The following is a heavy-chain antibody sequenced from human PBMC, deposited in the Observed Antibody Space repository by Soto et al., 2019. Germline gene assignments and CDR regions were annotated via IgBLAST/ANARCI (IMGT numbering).Heavy chain of an antibody. Sequence: QVQLQEAGPGLVKPSDTLSHTCAVSGYAISSSNWWGWIRQPPGKGLAWIGYIHYSGSTYSNPPPTRRLAMSVDTSKNEFSLTLLSVTAADTAVYYWARKNGILDAFDIWGEGAMVSVSS. J-gene: IGHJ3*02. CDR1: GYAISSSNW. CDR2: IHYSGST. V-gene: IGHV4-28*01. D-gene: IGHD1-1*01. CDR3: ARKNGILDAFDI.